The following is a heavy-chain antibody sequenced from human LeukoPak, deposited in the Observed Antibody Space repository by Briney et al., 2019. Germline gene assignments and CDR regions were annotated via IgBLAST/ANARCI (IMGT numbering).Heavy chain of an antibody. CDR2: IYTNGRT. CDR3: ARLVPTGDWFDP. V-gene: IGHV4-61*09. CDR1: GNFISTGSYY. Sequence: SETLSLTCSVSGNFISTGSYYWSWIRQPAGKGLEWIGHIYTNGRTDYNPSLKSRVTISVDKSKNQFALRLSSVTAADTAVYYCARLVPTGDWFDPWGQGTLVTVSS. D-gene: IGHD2-21*01. J-gene: IGHJ5*02.